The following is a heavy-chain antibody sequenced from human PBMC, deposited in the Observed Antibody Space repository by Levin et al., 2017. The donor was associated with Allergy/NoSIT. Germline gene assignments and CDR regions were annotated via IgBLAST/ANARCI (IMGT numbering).Heavy chain of an antibody. D-gene: IGHD6-19*01. CDR2: VSADGGTT. CDR3: AKEGDSSYLSFDS. Sequence: LSLTCAASGFTFSSSGMHWVRQAPGKGLEWVAVVSADGGTTYYADSVKGRFTISRDNSKNTVFLQMNSLRGEDTAAYYCAKEGDSSYLSFDSWGQGTLVTVSS. V-gene: IGHV3-30*18. J-gene: IGHJ4*02. CDR1: GFTFSSSG.